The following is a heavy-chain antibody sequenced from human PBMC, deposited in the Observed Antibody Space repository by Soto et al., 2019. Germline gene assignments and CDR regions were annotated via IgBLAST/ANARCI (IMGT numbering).Heavy chain of an antibody. V-gene: IGHV3-30*03. CDR3: ATKLDSSHSSDY. CDR2: ISYDGSNK. J-gene: IGHJ4*01. CDR1: GFTFSTYG. D-gene: IGHD3-22*01. Sequence: QVQLVEAGGGVVQPGRSLRLSCAASGFTFSTYGMHWVRQAPGKGLEWVAVISYDGSNKFYADSVKGRFTISRDNSKNALDMQMNRLRAELTALYYGATKLDSSHSSDYWGHGALVTVS.